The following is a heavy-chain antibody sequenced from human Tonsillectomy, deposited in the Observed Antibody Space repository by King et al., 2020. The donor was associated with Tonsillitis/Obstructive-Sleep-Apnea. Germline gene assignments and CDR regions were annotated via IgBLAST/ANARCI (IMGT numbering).Heavy chain of an antibody. D-gene: IGHD3-3*01. CDR2: VYPGDSDT. CDR1: GYSFSSYW. V-gene: IGHV5-51*01. CDR3: ARSVFWSGHYHPFGDY. Sequence: VQLVESGAEVKKPGESLKISCKGSGYSFSSYWIAWVRQMPGKGLEWMGIVYPGDSDTRYSPSFQGQVNISADKSISSAYLQWSSLKASDTAIYYCARSVFWSGHYHPFGDYWGQGTLVTVSS. J-gene: IGHJ4*02.